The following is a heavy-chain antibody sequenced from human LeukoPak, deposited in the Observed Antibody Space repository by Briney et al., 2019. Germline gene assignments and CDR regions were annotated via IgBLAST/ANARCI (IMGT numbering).Heavy chain of an antibody. CDR3: ASYCSSTSCYGYYFDY. CDR1: GGSISSYY. J-gene: IGHJ4*02. Sequence: SETLSLTCTVSGGSISSYYWSWIRQPPGKGLEWIGYIYYSGSTNYNPSLKSRVTISVDTSKNQCSLKLSSVTAADTAVYYCASYCSSTSCYGYYFDYWGQGTLVTVSS. CDR2: IYYSGST. V-gene: IGHV4-59*01. D-gene: IGHD2-2*01.